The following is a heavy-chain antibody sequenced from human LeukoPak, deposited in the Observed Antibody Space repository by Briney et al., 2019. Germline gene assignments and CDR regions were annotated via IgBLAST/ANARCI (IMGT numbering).Heavy chain of an antibody. Sequence: PSETLSLTCAVSGGSISSSYYSWSWIRQPPGKGLEWIGYIYHSGSTYYNSSLKSRVTISVDTSKNHFSLNLSSLTAADTAVYYCARGRNGDNVDYWGQGTLVTVSS. D-gene: IGHD2-15*01. CDR1: GGSISSSYYS. V-gene: IGHV4-30-2*01. CDR3: ARGRNGDNVDY. CDR2: IYHSGST. J-gene: IGHJ4*02.